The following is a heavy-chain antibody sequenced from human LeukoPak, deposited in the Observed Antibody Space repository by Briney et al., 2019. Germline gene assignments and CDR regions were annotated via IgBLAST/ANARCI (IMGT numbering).Heavy chain of an antibody. CDR1: GFTFSSYW. J-gene: IGHJ4*02. V-gene: IGHV3-30-3*01. CDR3: VRDRGGSGWYYLDY. CDR2: TSYDGSTE. D-gene: IGHD6-19*01. Sequence: GGSLRLSCAASGFTFSSYWMSWVRQAPGKGLEWAAATSYDGSTEFYADSVKGRFTISRDNSKNTLYLQMNSLRPEDTAVYYCVRDRGGSGWYYLDYWGQGTLVTVSS.